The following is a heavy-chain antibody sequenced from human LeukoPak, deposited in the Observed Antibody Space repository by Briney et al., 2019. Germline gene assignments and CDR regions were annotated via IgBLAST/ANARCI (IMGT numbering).Heavy chain of an antibody. Sequence: ASVTVSCTASGYTFTSYGISWVRQAPGQGLEWMGWISAYNGNTNYAQKLQGRVTMTTDTSTSTAYMELRSLRSDDTAVYYCARDPTEFYDILTGYPHNWFDPWGQGTLVTVSS. V-gene: IGHV1-18*01. D-gene: IGHD3-9*01. CDR1: GYTFTSYG. CDR2: ISAYNGNT. CDR3: ARDPTEFYDILTGYPHNWFDP. J-gene: IGHJ5*02.